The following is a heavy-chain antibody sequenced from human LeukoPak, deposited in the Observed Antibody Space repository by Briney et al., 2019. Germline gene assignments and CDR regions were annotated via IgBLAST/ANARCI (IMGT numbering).Heavy chain of an antibody. CDR3: AIGDDYGALHGIKSLTSYYYYGMDV. CDR1: GFTFSSYG. D-gene: IGHD4-17*01. CDR2: ISYDGSNK. Sequence: GGSLRLSCAASGFTFSSYGMHWVRQAPGKGLEWVAVISYDGSNKYYADSVKGRFTISRDNSKNTLYLQMNSLRAEDTAVYYCAIGDDYGALHGIKSLTSYYYYGMDVWGQGTTVTVSS. J-gene: IGHJ6*02. V-gene: IGHV3-30*03.